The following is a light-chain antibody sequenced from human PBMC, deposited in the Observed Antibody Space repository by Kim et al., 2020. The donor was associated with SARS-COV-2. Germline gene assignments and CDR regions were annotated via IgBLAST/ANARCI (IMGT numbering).Light chain of an antibody. Sequence: LSPGERATLSCRASESVSSSYLAWYQQKPGQAPRLLIYGASSRATGIPDRFSGSGSGTDFTLTISRLEPEDFAVYYCQQYGSSPYTFGQGTKLEI. CDR1: ESVSSSY. CDR3: QQYGSSPYT. J-gene: IGKJ2*01. V-gene: IGKV3-20*01. CDR2: GAS.